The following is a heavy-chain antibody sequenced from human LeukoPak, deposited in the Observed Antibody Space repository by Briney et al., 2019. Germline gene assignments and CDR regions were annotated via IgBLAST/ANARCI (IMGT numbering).Heavy chain of an antibody. CDR1: GYTFTGYY. CDR2: INPNSGGT. J-gene: IGHJ4*02. Sequence: ASVKVSCKASGYTFTGYYMHWVRQAPGQGLEWMGWINPNSGGTNYAQKFQGRVTTTRDTSISTAYMELSRLRSDDTAVYYCARGVGVPGRYSGSYQYYFDYWGQGTLVTVSS. CDR3: ARGVGVPGRYSGSYQYYFDY. D-gene: IGHD1-26*01. V-gene: IGHV1-2*02.